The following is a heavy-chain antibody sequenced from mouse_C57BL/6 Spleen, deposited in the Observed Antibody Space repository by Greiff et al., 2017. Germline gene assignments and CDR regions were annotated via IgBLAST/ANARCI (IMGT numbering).Heavy chain of an antibody. CDR3: ARRLYSNFYAMDY. Sequence: VQLQQPGAELVKPGASVKMSCKASGYTFTSYWITWVKQRPGQGLEWIGDIYPGSGSTNYNEKFKSKATLTVDKSSSTAYMQLSSLTSEDSAVYYCARRLYSNFYAMDYWGQGTSVTVSS. J-gene: IGHJ4*01. CDR2: IYPGSGST. CDR1: GYTFTSYW. V-gene: IGHV1-55*01. D-gene: IGHD2-5*01.